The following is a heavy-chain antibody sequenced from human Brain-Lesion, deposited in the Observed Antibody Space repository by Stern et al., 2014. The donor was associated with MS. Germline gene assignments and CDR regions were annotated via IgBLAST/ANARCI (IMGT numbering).Heavy chain of an antibody. Sequence: QLQLQESGPGLVKPSDTLSLTCSVSGDSLSSSTFYWGWIRQPPGKGPEWIGSVYYSGNTYYHPSLKSRVTISVDTSKNQFSLGLTSGTAADTAVYYCARHQLGYGYAYLRYWGQGTLVTVSS. J-gene: IGHJ4*02. CDR1: GDSLSSSTFY. CDR2: VYYSGNT. D-gene: IGHD5-18*01. V-gene: IGHV4-39*01. CDR3: ARHQLGYGYAYLRY.